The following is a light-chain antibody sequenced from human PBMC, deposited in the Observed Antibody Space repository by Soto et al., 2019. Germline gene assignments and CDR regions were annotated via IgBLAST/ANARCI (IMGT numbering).Light chain of an antibody. J-gene: IGKJ1*01. CDR1: QSVSSNY. V-gene: IGKV3-20*01. CDR2: DVS. CDR3: QQYGTSPT. Sequence: EIVLTQSPGTLSLSPGERATLSCRSSQSVSSNYLAWYQQKPDQAPRLVIYDVSARATGIPDRFSGSGSGTDFTITISRLEAEDFAVYYCQQYGTSPTFGQGTKMEIK.